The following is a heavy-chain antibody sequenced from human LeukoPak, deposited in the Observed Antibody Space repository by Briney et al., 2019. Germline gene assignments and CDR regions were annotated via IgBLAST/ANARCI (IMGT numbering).Heavy chain of an antibody. CDR1: GFTFTEYS. V-gene: IGHV3-21*06. Sequence: GGSLRLSCATSGFTFTEYSMNWVRQAPGKGLEWVSSILSGSGNIYYADSVKGRFTISRDNSKITVYLQMNSLKAEDTAVYYCAKELYNYGDYGAEGLDVGGQGTTVTVS. CDR3: AKELYNYGDYGAEGLDV. CDR2: ILSGSGNI. D-gene: IGHD4-17*01. J-gene: IGHJ6*02.